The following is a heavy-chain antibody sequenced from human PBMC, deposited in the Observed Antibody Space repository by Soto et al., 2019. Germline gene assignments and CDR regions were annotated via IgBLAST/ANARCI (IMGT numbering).Heavy chain of an antibody. CDR1: GGSISSYY. Sequence: QVQLQESGPGLVKPSETLSLTCTVSGGSISSYYWSWIRQPPGKGLEWIGYIYHSGSTNYNPPLKSRGTISVDTSKNQFSLKLSSVTAADTAVYYCARWLRPYYFDYWCQGTLVTVSS. V-gene: IGHV4-59*01. D-gene: IGHD5-12*01. CDR2: IYHSGST. CDR3: ARWLRPYYFDY. J-gene: IGHJ4*02.